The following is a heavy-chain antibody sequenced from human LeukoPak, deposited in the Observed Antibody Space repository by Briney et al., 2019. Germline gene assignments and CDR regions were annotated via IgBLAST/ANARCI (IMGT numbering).Heavy chain of an antibody. D-gene: IGHD3-10*01. J-gene: IGHJ6*04. CDR3: ARGSYGSGSYYIHYYYGMDV. V-gene: IGHV1-69*13. CDR1: GGTLISYA. Sequence: SVKVSCKASGGTLISYAISWVRQAPGQGLEWMGGIIPIFGTANYAQKFQGRVTITADESTSTAYMELSSLRSEDTAVYYCARGSYGSGSYYIHYYYGMDVWGKGTTVTVSS. CDR2: IIPIFGTA.